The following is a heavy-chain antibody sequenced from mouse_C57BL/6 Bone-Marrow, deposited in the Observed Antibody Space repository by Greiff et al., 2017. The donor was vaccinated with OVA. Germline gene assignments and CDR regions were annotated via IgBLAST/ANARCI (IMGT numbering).Heavy chain of an antibody. V-gene: IGHV1-72*01. CDR1: GYTFTSYW. Sequence: QVQLQQPGAELVKPGASVKLSCKASGYTFTSYWMHWVKQRPGRGLEWIGRIDPNSGGTKYNEKFKSKATLTVDKPSSTAYMQLSSLTSEDSAVYYCARSYLYYYGSSYWYFDVWGTGTTVTVSS. CDR3: ARSYLYYYGSSYWYFDV. J-gene: IGHJ1*03. D-gene: IGHD1-1*01. CDR2: IDPNSGGT.